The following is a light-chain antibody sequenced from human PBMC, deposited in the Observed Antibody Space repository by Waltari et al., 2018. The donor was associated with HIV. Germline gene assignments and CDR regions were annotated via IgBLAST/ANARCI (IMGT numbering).Light chain of an antibody. J-gene: IGKJ1*01. V-gene: IGKV1-39*01. Sequence: DIQMSQSPPPLSASVGDRATITCRASQSISNYLNWYQQKPGKAPKLLIYAASSLQTGVPSRFSGSGSGTDFTLTISILQPEDFATYYCQQSYSTPWTFGQGTKVEIK. CDR3: QQSYSTPWT. CDR2: AAS. CDR1: QSISNY.